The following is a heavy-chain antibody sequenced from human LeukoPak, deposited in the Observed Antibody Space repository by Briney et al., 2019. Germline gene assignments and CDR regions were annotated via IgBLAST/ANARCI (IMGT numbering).Heavy chain of an antibody. CDR3: ARTGRYSSSWYPDY. CDR1: GFTFDDYA. J-gene: IGHJ4*02. V-gene: IGHV3-9*01. CDR2: ISWNSGSI. D-gene: IGHD6-13*01. Sequence: PGRSLRLSCAASGFTFDDYAMHWVRQAPGKGLEWVSGISWNSGSIGYADSVKGRFTISRDNAKNSLYLQMNSLRAEDTAVYYCARTGRYSSSWYPDYWGQGTLVTVSS.